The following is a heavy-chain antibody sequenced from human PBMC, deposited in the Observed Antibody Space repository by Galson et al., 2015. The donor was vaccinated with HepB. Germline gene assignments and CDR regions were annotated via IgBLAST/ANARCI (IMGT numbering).Heavy chain of an antibody. V-gene: IGHV3-23*01. CDR2: ISGSGGST. CDR1: GFTSSSYA. J-gene: IGHJ6*02. Sequence: SLRLSCAASGFTSSSYAMSWVRQAPGKGLEWVSAISGSGGSTYYADSVKGRFTISRDNSKNTLYLQMNSLRAEDTAVYYCAKLNPQLWFRRGFYGMDVWGQGTTVTVSS. CDR3: AKLNPQLWFRRGFYGMDV. D-gene: IGHD5-18*01.